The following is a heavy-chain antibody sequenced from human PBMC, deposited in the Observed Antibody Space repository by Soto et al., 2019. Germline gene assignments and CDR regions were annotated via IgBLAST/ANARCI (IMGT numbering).Heavy chain of an antibody. CDR1: SDSVCSSDYS. D-gene: IGHD3-9*01. Sequence: SDSPSITRTASSDSVCSSDYSGCLIRKPPGKGLEWIGYIYYSGSTYYNPSLKSRVTISVDTSKNQFSLKLSSVTAADTAVYYCARDLGILTGYYAYYYGMDVWAQAITLTVSS. CDR2: IYYSGST. J-gene: IGHJ6*02. CDR3: ARDLGILTGYYAYYYGMDV. V-gene: IGHV4-30-4*02.